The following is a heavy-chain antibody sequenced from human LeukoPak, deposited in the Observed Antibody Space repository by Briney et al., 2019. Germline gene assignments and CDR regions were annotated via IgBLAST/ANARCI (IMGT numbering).Heavy chain of an antibody. Sequence: SETLSLTCTVYGGSFSGYYWSWIRQPPGRGLEWIGEINHSGSTNYNPSLKSRVTISVDTSKNQFSLKLSSVTAADTAVYYCARGVDYYGVWGQGTLVTVSS. CDR3: ARGVDYYGV. CDR2: INHSGST. CDR1: GGSFSGYY. J-gene: IGHJ4*02. V-gene: IGHV4-34*01. D-gene: IGHD3-10*01.